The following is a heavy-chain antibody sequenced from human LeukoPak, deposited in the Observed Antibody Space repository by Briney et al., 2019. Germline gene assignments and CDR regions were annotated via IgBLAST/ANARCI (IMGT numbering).Heavy chain of an antibody. CDR1: GFSFRDYG. V-gene: IGHV3-30*19. J-gene: IGHJ4*02. CDR2: IQNDGSNK. D-gene: IGHD3-9*01. CDR3: ARDDLLPGYNLDY. Sequence: PGGSLRLSCEASGFSFRDYGMHWVRQAPGMGLEWVTFIQNDGSNKDYTDSVKGRFTISRDNSKNTLYLQMSSLRAEDTALYYCARDDLLPGYNLDYWGQGTLVTVSS.